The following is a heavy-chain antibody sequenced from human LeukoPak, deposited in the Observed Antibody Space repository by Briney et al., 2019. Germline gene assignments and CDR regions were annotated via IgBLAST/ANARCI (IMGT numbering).Heavy chain of an antibody. CDR1: GFTFRSHA. J-gene: IGHJ4*02. CDR3: ARDFGDNYGHRYFDY. V-gene: IGHV3-23*01. D-gene: IGHD5-18*01. Sequence: GGSLRLSCVGSGFTFRSHAMSWVRQAPEKGLEFVSGIYENGGTTYYADSVKGRFTISRDNAKNSLFLQMNSLRVEDTAVYYCARDFGDNYGHRYFDYWGQGALVTVSS. CDR2: IYENGGTT.